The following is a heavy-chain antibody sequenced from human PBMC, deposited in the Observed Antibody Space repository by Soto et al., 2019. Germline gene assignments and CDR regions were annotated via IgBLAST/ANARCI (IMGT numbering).Heavy chain of an antibody. Sequence: GSLRPSGTASGFTFSSYAMSGVRQAPGKGLEWVSAISGSGGSTYYADSVKGRFTISRDNSKNTLYLQMNSLRAEDTAVYYCEKDTEAAAATGWFDPWGQGTLVTVSS. V-gene: IGHV3-23*01. D-gene: IGHD6-13*01. CDR1: GFTFSSYA. CDR3: EKDTEAAAATGWFDP. J-gene: IGHJ5*02. CDR2: ISGSGGST.